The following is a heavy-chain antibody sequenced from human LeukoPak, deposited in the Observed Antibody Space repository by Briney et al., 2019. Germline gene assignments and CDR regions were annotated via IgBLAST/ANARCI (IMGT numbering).Heavy chain of an antibody. CDR1: GGSITNTNY. CDR2: VNLQGST. D-gene: IGHD2-21*01. V-gene: IGHV4-4*02. CDR3: ARHIVEGFDLGYFDY. J-gene: IGHJ4*02. Sequence: SETLSLTCGVSGGSITNTNYWTWVRQPPGKGPEWIGEVNLQGSTNYNPSLMGRVAISVDTSENHISLQLTSVTAADTAVYYCARHIVEGFDLGYFDYWGQGTLVTVSS.